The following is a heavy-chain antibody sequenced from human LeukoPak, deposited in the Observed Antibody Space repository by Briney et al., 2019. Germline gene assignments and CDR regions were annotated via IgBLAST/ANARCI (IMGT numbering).Heavy chain of an antibody. J-gene: IGHJ6*03. D-gene: IGHD4-23*01. CDR2: IIPIFGTA. V-gene: IGHV1-69*05. CDR3: ARAMVVTPGYYYMDV. CDR1: GGTFSSYA. Sequence: ASVKVSCKASGGTFSSYAISWVRQAPGQGLEWMGGIIPIFGTANHAQKFQGRVTITTDESTSTAYMELSSLRSEDTAVYYCARAMVVTPGYYYMDVWGKGTTVTVSS.